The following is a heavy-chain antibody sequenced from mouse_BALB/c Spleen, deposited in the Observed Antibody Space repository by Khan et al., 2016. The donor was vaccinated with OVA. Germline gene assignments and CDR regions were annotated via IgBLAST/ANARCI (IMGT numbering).Heavy chain of an antibody. CDR1: GYSITSDYA. Sequence: VQLQLSEPGLVKPSQSLSLTCTVTGYSITSDYAWNWIRQFPGNKLEWMGYISSSGSTSSTPSLNSRISISRDTSKNQFFLQLKSVTTEDTATYYCARTLNYSYGYALDYWGRGTSVTVSS. CDR2: ISSSGST. CDR3: ARTLNYSYGYALDY. D-gene: IGHD2-12*01. V-gene: IGHV3-2*02. J-gene: IGHJ4*01.